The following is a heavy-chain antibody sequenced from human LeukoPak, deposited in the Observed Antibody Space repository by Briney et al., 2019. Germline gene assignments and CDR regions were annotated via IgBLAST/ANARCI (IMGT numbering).Heavy chain of an antibody. V-gene: IGHV3-33*01. CDR3: GRDVSSAFDI. CDR2: IWYDGSNK. D-gene: IGHD6-6*01. J-gene: IGHJ3*02. Sequence: SLRLSCAASGFTFSTYGMHCVRHPPGRGLEWVAVIWYDGSNKYYADSVKGRFTISRDNSKNTLYLQMNSLRAEDTAVYYCGRDVSSAFDIWGQGTMVTVSS. CDR1: GFTFSTYG.